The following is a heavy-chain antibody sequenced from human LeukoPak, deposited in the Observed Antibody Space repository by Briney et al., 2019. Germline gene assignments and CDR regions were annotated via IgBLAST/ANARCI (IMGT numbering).Heavy chain of an antibody. Sequence: GGSLRLSCAASGFTFSSYWMHWVRQTPGKGLVWVSRIKSDGSTIYADSVKGRFTISRDNARNTLYLQMNSLRAEDTAVYYCASAYYDILTGYFLFAFDIWGQGTMVTVSS. V-gene: IGHV3-74*01. J-gene: IGHJ3*02. CDR1: GFTFSSYW. CDR2: IKSDGST. D-gene: IGHD3-9*01. CDR3: ASAYYDILTGYFLFAFDI.